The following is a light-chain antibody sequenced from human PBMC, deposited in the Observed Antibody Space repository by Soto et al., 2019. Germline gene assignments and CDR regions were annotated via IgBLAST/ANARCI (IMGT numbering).Light chain of an antibody. CDR1: QSVRSTS. V-gene: IGKV3-20*01. Sequence: EIVLTQSPGTLSLSPGERATLSCRASQSVRSTSLAWYQQKPGQAPRLLIYGASSRANGIPVRFSGGGSGTDLTLTISRLEPEDFAVYYCQHYGSSHTITFGQGTRLEIK. J-gene: IGKJ5*01. CDR2: GAS. CDR3: QHYGSSHTIT.